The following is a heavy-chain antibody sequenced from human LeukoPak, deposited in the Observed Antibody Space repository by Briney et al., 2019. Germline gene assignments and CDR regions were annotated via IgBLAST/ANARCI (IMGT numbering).Heavy chain of an antibody. Sequence: SVKVSCKASGGTFSSYAISWVRQAPGQGLEWMGGIIPIFGTANYAQKFQGRVTITTDESTSTAYMELSSLRSKDTAVYYCARDMTGTSEGFFDYWGQGTLVTVSS. J-gene: IGHJ4*02. D-gene: IGHD1-20*01. CDR3: ARDMTGTSEGFFDY. V-gene: IGHV1-69*05. CDR2: IIPIFGTA. CDR1: GGTFSSYA.